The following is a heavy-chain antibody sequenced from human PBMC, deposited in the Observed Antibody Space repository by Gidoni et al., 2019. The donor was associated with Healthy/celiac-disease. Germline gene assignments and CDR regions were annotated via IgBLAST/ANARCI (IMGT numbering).Heavy chain of an antibody. CDR2: ISSSSSTI. Sequence: EVQLVESGGGLVQPGGSLRLSCAASGFPFSSYSMNWVRQAPGKGLEWVSYISSSSSTIYYADSVNGRFTISRDNAKNSLYLQMNSLRDEDTAVYYCASKITMIVRGAFDIWGQGTMVTVSS. J-gene: IGHJ3*02. D-gene: IGHD3-22*01. CDR3: ASKITMIVRGAFDI. V-gene: IGHV3-48*02. CDR1: GFPFSSYS.